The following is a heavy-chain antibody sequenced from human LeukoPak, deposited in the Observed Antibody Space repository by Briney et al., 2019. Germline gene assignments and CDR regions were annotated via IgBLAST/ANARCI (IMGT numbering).Heavy chain of an antibody. CDR3: ARLKWLVGYYYYYYMDV. V-gene: IGHV3-7*01. CDR1: GFTFSSYW. D-gene: IGHD6-19*01. J-gene: IGHJ6*03. Sequence: GGSLTLSCAASGFTFSSYWMSWVRQAPGKGPEWVANIKQDGSEKYYVDSVKGRFTISRDNAKNSLYLQMNSLRDEDTAVYYCARLKWLVGYYYYYYMDVWGKGTTVTVSS. CDR2: IKQDGSEK.